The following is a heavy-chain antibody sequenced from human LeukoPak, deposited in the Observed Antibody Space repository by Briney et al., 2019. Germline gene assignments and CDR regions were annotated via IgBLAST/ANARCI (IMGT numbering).Heavy chain of an antibody. D-gene: IGHD1-26*01. J-gene: IGHJ4*02. CDR3: ARGKWEPLDY. V-gene: IGHV3-7*01. Sequence: GGSLRLSCAASGFTFSGRWMSWVRQAPGKGLEWVANIKPDGSEKNYVDSVKGRFIISRDNAKRLLYLQMNSLRAEDTAVYYCARGKWEPLDYWGQGTLVTVSS. CDR1: GFTFSGRW. CDR2: IKPDGSEK.